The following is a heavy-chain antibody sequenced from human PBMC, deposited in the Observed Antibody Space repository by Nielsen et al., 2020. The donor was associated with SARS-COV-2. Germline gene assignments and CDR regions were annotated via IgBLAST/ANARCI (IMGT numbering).Heavy chain of an antibody. J-gene: IGHJ4*02. CDR1: GYTFTDYY. D-gene: IGHD5-24*01. Sequence: ASVKVSCTASGYTFTDYYMHWVRQAPRQGPEWMGRISPNSGGTYYAQKFQGRVTMSRDTSINTAYVELNRLTSDDTAVYYCAPTRITEGYNYPFDYWGQGTLVTVSS. V-gene: IGHV1-2*06. CDR3: APTRITEGYNYPFDY. CDR2: ISPNSGGT.